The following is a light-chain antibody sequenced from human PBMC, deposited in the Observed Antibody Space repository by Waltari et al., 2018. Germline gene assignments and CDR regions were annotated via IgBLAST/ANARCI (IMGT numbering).Light chain of an antibody. CDR3: LLHFGGDQLV. J-gene: IGLJ3*02. Sequence: QTVVTQEPSLTVSSGGTVTLTCASSTASVAGSLYPRWFQQMPGQAPRALIFGSTNKYSWTPARFSGSLLGGKAALTLSGTQPEDEADYYCLLHFGGDQLVFGGGTKLTVL. CDR2: GST. V-gene: IGLV7-43*01. CDR1: TASVAGSLY.